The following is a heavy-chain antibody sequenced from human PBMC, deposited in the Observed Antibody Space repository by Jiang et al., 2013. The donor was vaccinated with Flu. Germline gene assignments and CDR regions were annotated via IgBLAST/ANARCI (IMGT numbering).Heavy chain of an antibody. V-gene: IGHV4-59*08. CDR2: IYYSGST. D-gene: IGHD6-19*01. CDR1: GGSISSHY. J-gene: IGHJ3*02. Sequence: LLKPSETLSLTCSVSGGSISSHYWSWIRQPPGKGLEWIGYIYYSGSTSYKPSLKSRVTISVDTSRNQFSLKLSSVTAADTAVYYCARHVNQWLVRSAFDIWGQGTMVTVSS. CDR3: ARHVNQWLVRSAFDI.